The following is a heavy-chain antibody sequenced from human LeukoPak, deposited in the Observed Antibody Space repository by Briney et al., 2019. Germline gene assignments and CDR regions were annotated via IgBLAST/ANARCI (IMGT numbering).Heavy chain of an antibody. V-gene: IGHV1-8*03. Sequence: ASVKVSCKASGYTFTSYDINWVRQATGQGLEWMGWLNPNSGNTGYAQKFQGRVTITRDTSINTAYMELSRLRSDDTAVYYCARAGDSYGYGGLDYWGQGTLVTVSS. CDR2: LNPNSGNT. CDR3: ARAGDSYGYGGLDY. J-gene: IGHJ4*02. D-gene: IGHD5-18*01. CDR1: GYTFTSYD.